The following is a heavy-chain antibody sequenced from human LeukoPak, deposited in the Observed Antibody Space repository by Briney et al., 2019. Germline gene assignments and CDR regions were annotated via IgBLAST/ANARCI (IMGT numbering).Heavy chain of an antibody. D-gene: IGHD5-12*01. Sequence: PGGSLRLSCAASGFTLSDYYMSWIRQAPGKGLEWVSYISSSGSTIYYADSVKGRFTISRDNAKNSLYLQMNSLRAEDTAVYYCARRGSGYDYDYYYYYGMDVWGQGTTVTVSS. J-gene: IGHJ6*02. CDR2: ISSSGSTI. CDR1: GFTLSDYY. CDR3: ARRGSGYDYDYYYYYGMDV. V-gene: IGHV3-11*01.